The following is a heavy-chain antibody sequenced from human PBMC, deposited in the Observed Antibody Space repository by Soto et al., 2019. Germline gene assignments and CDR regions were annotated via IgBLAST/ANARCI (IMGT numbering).Heavy chain of an antibody. CDR3: ARDTYCSSTSCRNNYYYYYGMDV. CDR2: ISAYNGNT. D-gene: IGHD2-2*01. Sequence: GASVKVSCKTSGYTFTNYGISWVRQAPGQGLEWMGWISAYNGNTNYAQKLQGRVTMTTDTSTSTAYMELRSLRSDDTAVYYCARDTYCSSTSCRNNYYYYYGMDVWGQGTTVTVSS. V-gene: IGHV1-18*01. CDR1: GYTFTNYG. J-gene: IGHJ6*02.